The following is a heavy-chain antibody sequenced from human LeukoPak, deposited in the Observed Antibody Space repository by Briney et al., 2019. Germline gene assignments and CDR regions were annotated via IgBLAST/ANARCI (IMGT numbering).Heavy chain of an antibody. D-gene: IGHD7-27*01. CDR2: MSPNSGDT. J-gene: IGHJ4*02. Sequence: ASVKVSCKASGYTFTSHDINWVRQATGQGLEWMGWMSPNSGDTGYAQKFQGRITMTSDSYISTAYMELSSLRSEDTAIYYCVIPPPNWEFDYWGQGTLVTVSS. V-gene: IGHV1-8*01. CDR1: GYTFTSHD. CDR3: VIPPPNWEFDY.